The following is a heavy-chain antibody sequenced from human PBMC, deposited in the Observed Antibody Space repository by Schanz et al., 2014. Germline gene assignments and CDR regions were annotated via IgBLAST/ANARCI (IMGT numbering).Heavy chain of an antibody. Sequence: DEQLLQSGGGLVQPGGSLRLSCAASGFTFGSYGMSWVRQGPGKGLEWVSGISGGGGTRNYADSVKGRFTGFRDNSKETLYLKINVPRADDTAEDSGAKDSCSSATCYGYAMDVWGQGSTVTVSS. D-gene: IGHD2-2*01. CDR2: ISGGGGTR. J-gene: IGHJ6*02. CDR1: GFTFGSYG. V-gene: IGHV3-23*01. CDR3: AKDSCSSATCYGYAMDV.